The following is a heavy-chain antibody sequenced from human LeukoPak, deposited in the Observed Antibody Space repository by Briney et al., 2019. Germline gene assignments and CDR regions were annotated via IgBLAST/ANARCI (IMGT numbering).Heavy chain of an antibody. J-gene: IGHJ6*01. Sequence: GASLRLSCAASGFTFSSYWMHWVRQAPGKGLVWVSRINSDGSSTNYADSVKGRFTISRDNAKNTLYLQMYSLSAEDTAVYYCAREDRYYYYGMDVWGQGTTVTVSS. CDR1: GFTFSSYW. CDR2: INSDGSST. CDR3: AREDRYYYYGMDV. V-gene: IGHV3-74*01.